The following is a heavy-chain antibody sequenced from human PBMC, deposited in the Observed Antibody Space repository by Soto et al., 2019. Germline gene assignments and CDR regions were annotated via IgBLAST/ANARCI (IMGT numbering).Heavy chain of an antibody. Sequence: QLVESGGGLVQPGGSLRLSCAASGFTFSSYWMHWVRQAPGKGLVWVSRINNDGRSSSYADSVKGRFTISRDNAKNTLYLQMNSLRAEDTAVYYCAGAFYYDSSGYYAWGQGTLVTVSS. CDR2: INNDGRSS. V-gene: IGHV3-74*01. CDR3: AGAFYYDSSGYYA. J-gene: IGHJ5*02. CDR1: GFTFSSYW. D-gene: IGHD3-22*01.